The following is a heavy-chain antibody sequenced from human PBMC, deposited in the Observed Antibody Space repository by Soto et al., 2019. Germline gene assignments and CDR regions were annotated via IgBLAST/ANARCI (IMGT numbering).Heavy chain of an antibody. Sequence: SETLSLTCTVSGGSISSYYWSWIRQPPGKGLEWIGYIYYSGSTNYNPSLKSRVTISVDTSKNQFSLKLSSVTAADTAVYYCARRGRYCSGGSCYQYDAFDIWGQGTMVTVSS. CDR1: GGSISSYY. CDR2: IYYSGST. D-gene: IGHD2-15*01. J-gene: IGHJ3*02. V-gene: IGHV4-59*08. CDR3: ARRGRYCSGGSCYQYDAFDI.